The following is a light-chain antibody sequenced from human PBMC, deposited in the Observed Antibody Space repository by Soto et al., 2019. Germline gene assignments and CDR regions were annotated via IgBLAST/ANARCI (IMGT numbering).Light chain of an antibody. CDR3: QQYNSWPPIT. J-gene: IGKJ5*01. Sequence: EFVMTQSPATLSVSPGERATLSCRASQTVSRNLAWYQQRPGQAPRLLISGASTRATGIPARFSGSGSGTEFTLTISSLQSEDFAVYYCQQYNSWPPITFGQGTRLAIK. V-gene: IGKV3-15*01. CDR1: QTVSRN. CDR2: GAS.